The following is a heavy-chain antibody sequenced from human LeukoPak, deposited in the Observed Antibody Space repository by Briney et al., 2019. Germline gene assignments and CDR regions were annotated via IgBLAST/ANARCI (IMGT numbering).Heavy chain of an antibody. CDR2: INHSGST. J-gene: IGHJ4*02. D-gene: IGHD3-10*01. Sequence: GSLRLSCAASGFTVSSNYMSWVRQPPGKGLEWIGEINHSGSTNYNPSLKSRVTMSVDTSKNQFSLKLSSVTAADTAVYYCARQTYYASGSYYFLDYWGQGTLVTVSS. V-gene: IGHV4-34*01. CDR1: GFTVSSNY. CDR3: ARQTYYASGSYYFLDY.